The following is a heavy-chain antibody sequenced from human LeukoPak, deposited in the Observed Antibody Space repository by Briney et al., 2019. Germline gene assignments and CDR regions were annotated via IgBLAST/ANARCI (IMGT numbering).Heavy chain of an antibody. D-gene: IGHD6-19*01. J-gene: IGHJ3*02. CDR3: ARDSYSSGRANDAFDI. V-gene: IGHV3-21*01. CDR1: GFTFSSYA. CDR2: ISSSSSYI. Sequence: PGGSLRLSCAASGFTFSSYAMSWVRQAPGKGLEWVSSISSSSSYIYYADSVKGRFTISRDNAKNSLYLQMNSLRAEDTAVYYCARDSYSSGRANDAFDIWGQGTMVTVSS.